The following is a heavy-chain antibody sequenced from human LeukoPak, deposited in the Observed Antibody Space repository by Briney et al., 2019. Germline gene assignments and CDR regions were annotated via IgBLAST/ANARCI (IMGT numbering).Heavy chain of an antibody. CDR3: ARDHDYGGNPVLDY. Sequence: PGGSLRLSCAASGFTFSSYWMSWVRQAPGKGLEWVANIKQDGSEKYYVDSVKGRFTISRDNAKNSLYLQMNSLRAEDTAVYYCARDHDYGGNPVLDYWGQGTLVTVSS. D-gene: IGHD4-23*01. CDR1: GFTFSSYW. V-gene: IGHV3-7*01. CDR2: IKQDGSEK. J-gene: IGHJ4*02.